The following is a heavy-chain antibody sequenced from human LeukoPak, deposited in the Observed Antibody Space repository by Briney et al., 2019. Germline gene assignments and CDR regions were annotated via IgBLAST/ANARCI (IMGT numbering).Heavy chain of an antibody. V-gene: IGHV3-21*04. CDR1: GFSFNRYS. CDR3: VRGGWLEF. D-gene: IGHD2-15*01. CDR2: ITGGSSYI. Sequence: GGSLRLSCATAGFSFNRYSLIWVRQAPGKGLEWVASITGGSSYIYYADSVKGRFTISRDNSKNTLYLQMNSLRAEDTAVYYCVRGGWLEFWGQGTLVTVSS. J-gene: IGHJ4*02.